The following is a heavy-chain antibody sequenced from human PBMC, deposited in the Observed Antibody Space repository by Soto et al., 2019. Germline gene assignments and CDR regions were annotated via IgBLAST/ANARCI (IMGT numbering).Heavy chain of an antibody. CDR1: GGSFSGYY. Sequence: PSETLSLTCAVYGGSFSGYYWSWIRQPPGKGLEWIGEINHSGSTNYNPSLKSRITISVDTSKNQFSLKLSSVTAADTAVYYCARGRGFWSRNWFDPWGQGTLVTVSS. CDR2: INHSGST. CDR3: ARGRGFWSRNWFDP. D-gene: IGHD3-3*01. J-gene: IGHJ5*02. V-gene: IGHV4-34*01.